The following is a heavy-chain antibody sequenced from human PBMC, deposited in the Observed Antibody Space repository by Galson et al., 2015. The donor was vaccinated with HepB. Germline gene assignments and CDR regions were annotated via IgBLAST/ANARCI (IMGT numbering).Heavy chain of an antibody. D-gene: IGHD6-13*01. CDR1: GFTFSSYS. CDR2: ISSSSSTI. J-gene: IGHJ5*02. CDR3: ARDEQQLVRVGWFDP. Sequence: SLRLSCAASGFTFSSYSMNWVRQAPGKGLEWVSYISSSSSTIYYADSVKGRFTISRDNAKNSLYLQMNSLRAEDTAVYYCARDEQQLVRVGWFDPWGQGTLVTVSS. V-gene: IGHV3-48*01.